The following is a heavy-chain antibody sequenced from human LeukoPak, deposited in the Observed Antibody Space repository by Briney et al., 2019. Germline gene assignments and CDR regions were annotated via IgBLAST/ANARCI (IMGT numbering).Heavy chain of an antibody. J-gene: IGHJ4*02. CDR1: GGSISGGYF. Sequence: SETLSLTCTVSGGSISGGYFWGWIRQPPGMGLEWIGSTAHRGSTYYNPSLKGRVSISIDGSKNQFSLSLTSVTAADTAIYYCARVTRNSGWFFDYWGQGTLATVSS. D-gene: IGHD6-19*01. CDR3: ARVTRNSGWFFDY. V-gene: IGHV4-38-2*02. CDR2: TAHRGST.